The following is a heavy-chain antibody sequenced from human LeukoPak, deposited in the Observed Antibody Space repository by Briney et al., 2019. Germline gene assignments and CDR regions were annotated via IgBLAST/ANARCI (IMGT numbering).Heavy chain of an antibody. D-gene: IGHD6-13*01. CDR3: ARGAALGTSRFDY. Sequence: GGSLRLSCAASGFRFSSYSMNWVRQAPGKGLEWVSYISHTGSTMSYADSVKGRFTISRDNAKNSLYLQMNSLRAEDTAVYYCARGAALGTSRFDYWGQGTLVTVSS. J-gene: IGHJ4*02. CDR2: ISHTGSTM. CDR1: GFRFSSYS. V-gene: IGHV3-48*01.